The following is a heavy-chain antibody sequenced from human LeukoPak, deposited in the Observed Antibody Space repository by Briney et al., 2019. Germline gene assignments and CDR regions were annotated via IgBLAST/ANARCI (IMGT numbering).Heavy chain of an antibody. CDR1: GYTFTSYD. D-gene: IGHD6-19*01. J-gene: IGHJ4*02. CDR2: INPNSGGT. V-gene: IGHV1-2*02. CDR3: ARVTNSGWYYFDY. Sequence: ASVKVSCKASGYTFTSYDINWVRQAPGQGLEWMGWINPNSGGTNYAQKFQGRVTMTRDMSISTAYMELSRLRSDDTAVYYCARVTNSGWYYFDYWGQGTLVTVAS.